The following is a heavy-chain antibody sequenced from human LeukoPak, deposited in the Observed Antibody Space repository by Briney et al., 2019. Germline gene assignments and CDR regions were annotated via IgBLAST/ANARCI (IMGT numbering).Heavy chain of an antibody. V-gene: IGHV4-34*01. CDR3: ARDPPYNWNDEETRSLYYFDY. Sequence: PSETLSLTCAVYGGSFSGYYWSWIRQPPGKGLEWIGEINNSGSTNYNPSLKSRVTISVDTSKNQFSLKLSSVTAEDTAVYYCARDPPYNWNDEETRSLYYFDYWGQGTLVTVSS. D-gene: IGHD1-1*01. CDR1: GGSFSGYY. J-gene: IGHJ4*02. CDR2: INNSGST.